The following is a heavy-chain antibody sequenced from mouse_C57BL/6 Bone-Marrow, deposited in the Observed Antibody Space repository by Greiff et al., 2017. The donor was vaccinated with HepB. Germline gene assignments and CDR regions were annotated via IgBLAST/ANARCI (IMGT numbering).Heavy chain of an antibody. CDR2: IYPRSGNT. V-gene: IGHV1-81*01. Sequence: VQLQQSGAELARPGASVKLSCKASGYTFTSYGISWVKQRTGQGLEWIGEIYPRSGNTYYNEKFKGKATLTADKSSSTAYMELSSLTSEDSAVYLCARFRSYWYFEVWGTGTTVTVSS. CDR3: ARFRSYWYFEV. CDR1: GYTFTSYG. J-gene: IGHJ1*03.